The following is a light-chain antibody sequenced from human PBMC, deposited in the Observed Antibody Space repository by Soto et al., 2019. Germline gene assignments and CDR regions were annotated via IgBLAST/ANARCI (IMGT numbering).Light chain of an antibody. J-gene: IGLJ2*01. Sequence: QSALTQPASVSGSPGQSITISCTGTSSDVGGYNYVSWYQQHPGKAPKLMIYDVSNRPSGVSNRFSGSKSVNTASLTISGLQAEDEADYYFSSYTSSSTVVFGGGTKVTVL. CDR1: SSDVGGYNY. CDR2: DVS. CDR3: SSYTSSSTVV. V-gene: IGLV2-14*01.